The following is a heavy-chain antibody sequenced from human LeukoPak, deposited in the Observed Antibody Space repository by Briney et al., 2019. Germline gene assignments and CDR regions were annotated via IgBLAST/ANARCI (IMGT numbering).Heavy chain of an antibody. Sequence: PSETLSLTCAVYGGSFSGYYWSWIRQPPGKGLEWIGEINHSGSTNYNPSLKSRVTISVDTSKNQFSLKLSSVTAADTAVYYCAGQATYSYGSASVGYWGQGTLVTVSS. CDR3: AGQATYSYGSASVGY. CDR2: INHSGST. V-gene: IGHV4-34*01. D-gene: IGHD5-18*01. CDR1: GGSFSGYY. J-gene: IGHJ4*02.